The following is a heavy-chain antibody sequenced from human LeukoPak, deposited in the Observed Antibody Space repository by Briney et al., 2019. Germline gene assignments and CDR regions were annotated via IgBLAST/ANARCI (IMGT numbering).Heavy chain of an antibody. V-gene: IGHV3-23*01. CDR1: GFTFSSYA. J-gene: IGHJ4*02. D-gene: IGHD2-21*01. CDR2: ISGSGGST. CDR3: ANCGLPGARYYFDY. Sequence: GGSLRLSCAASGFTFSSYAMSWVRQAPGKGLEWVSAISGSGGSTYYADSVKGRFTISRDNSKNTLYQQMNSLRAEDTAVYYCANCGLPGARYYFDYWGQGTLVTVSS.